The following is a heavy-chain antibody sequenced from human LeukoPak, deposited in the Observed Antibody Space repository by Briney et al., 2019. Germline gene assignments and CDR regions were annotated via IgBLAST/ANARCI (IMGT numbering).Heavy chain of an antibody. D-gene: IGHD3-10*01. Sequence: PGGSLKLSCAASGLTFSGSAMHWVRQASGKGLEWVGRIRSKANSYATAYAASVKGRFTISRDDSKNTAYLQMNSLRAEDTAVYYCARDRIRITMPDAFDIWGQGTMVTVSS. J-gene: IGHJ3*02. CDR1: GLTFSGSA. CDR2: IRSKANSYAT. CDR3: ARDRIRITMPDAFDI. V-gene: IGHV3-73*01.